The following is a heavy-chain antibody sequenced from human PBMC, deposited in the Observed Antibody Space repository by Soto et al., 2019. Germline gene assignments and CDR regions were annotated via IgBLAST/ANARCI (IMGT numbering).Heavy chain of an antibody. CDR2: IYYSGST. V-gene: IGHV4-59*01. Sequence: PSETLSLTCTVSGGSITSYYWSWIRQSPGKGLEWIGNIYYSGSTTYNPSLKSRVTISVDTSKKYFSLKLSSVTAADTAVYFCARDPNELSNPSHYYYGMDVWGQGTTVTVSS. CDR3: ARDPNELSNPSHYYYGMDV. D-gene: IGHD1-26*01. CDR1: GGSITSYY. J-gene: IGHJ6*02.